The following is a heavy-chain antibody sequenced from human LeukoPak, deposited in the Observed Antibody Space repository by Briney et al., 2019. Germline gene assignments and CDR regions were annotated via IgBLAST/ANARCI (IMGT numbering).Heavy chain of an antibody. D-gene: IGHD3-22*01. CDR3: AKGRPNFDTTGYFNSHFDY. CDR2: ISYDGSNK. V-gene: IGHV3-30*04. Sequence: GGSLRLSCAASGFTFSSYAMHWVRQAPGKGLEWVAVISYDGSNKYYADSVKGRFTISRDNSKNTLYLQMNSLRVEDTAVYYCAKGRPNFDTTGYFNSHFDYWGQGTLVSVSS. J-gene: IGHJ4*02. CDR1: GFTFSSYA.